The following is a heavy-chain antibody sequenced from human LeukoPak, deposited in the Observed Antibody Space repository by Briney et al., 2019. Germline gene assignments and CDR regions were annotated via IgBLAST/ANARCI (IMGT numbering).Heavy chain of an antibody. CDR2: INAGNGNT. J-gene: IGHJ6*03. Sequence: ASVKVSCKASGYTFTSYAMHWVRQAPGQRLEWMGWINAGNGNTKYSQEFQGRVTITRDTSASTAYMELRSLRSDDTAVYYCARAFGYSYGRDANYYYYMDVWGKGTTVTVSS. CDR1: GYTFTSYA. CDR3: ARAFGYSYGRDANYYYYMDV. D-gene: IGHD5-18*01. V-gene: IGHV1-3*01.